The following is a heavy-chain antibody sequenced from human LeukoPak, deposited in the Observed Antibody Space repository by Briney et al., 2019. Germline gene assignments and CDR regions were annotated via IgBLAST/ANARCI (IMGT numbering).Heavy chain of an antibody. CDR1: GYTFTDNY. CDR2: INPNRGGT. J-gene: IGHJ4*02. V-gene: IGHV1-2*02. D-gene: IGHD1-26*01. Sequence: GASVTVSCKASGYTFTDNYMHWVRQAPGQGLEWMGWINPNRGGTNYAQKFQGRVTMTRDTSISTAYMELSRLRSDDTAGYYFAREDSGHYDYWGQGTLVTVSS. CDR3: AREDSGHYDY.